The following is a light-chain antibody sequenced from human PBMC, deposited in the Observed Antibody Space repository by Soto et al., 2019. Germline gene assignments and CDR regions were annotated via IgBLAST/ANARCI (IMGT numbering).Light chain of an antibody. CDR2: AAS. CDR3: QQSYSTPYT. Sequence: DIPMTQSPSSRSASVGDRVTITCRASQSITTSLNWYQQKAGKAPKLLIYAASSLQSGVPSRFSGSGSGTDFTLTISSLQPEDSATYYCQQSYSTPYTFGQGTKLEIK. CDR1: QSITTS. J-gene: IGKJ2*01. V-gene: IGKV1-39*01.